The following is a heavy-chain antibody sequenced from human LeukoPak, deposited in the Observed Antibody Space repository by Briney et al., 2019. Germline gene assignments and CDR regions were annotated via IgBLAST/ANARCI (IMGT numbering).Heavy chain of an antibody. Sequence: GGSLRLSCAASGFTFSSYEMNWVRQAPGKGLEWVSYISSSGSTIYYADSVKGRFTISRDNAKNSLYLQMNSLRAEDTAVYYCARDPDDYYDSSGYGPDDYWGQGTLVTVSS. D-gene: IGHD3-22*01. CDR2: ISSSGSTI. CDR3: ARDPDDYYDSSGYGPDDY. CDR1: GFTFSSYE. J-gene: IGHJ4*02. V-gene: IGHV3-48*03.